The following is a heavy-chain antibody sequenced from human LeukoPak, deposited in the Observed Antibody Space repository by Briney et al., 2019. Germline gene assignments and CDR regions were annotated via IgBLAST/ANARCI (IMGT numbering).Heavy chain of an antibody. V-gene: IGHV3-23*01. D-gene: IGHD3-10*01. Sequence: GGSLRLSCAASGFTFSSYEMNWVRQAPGKGLEWVSGISGSGGNTYYADSVKGRFTISRDNSKNTLYLHMNSLRAEDTAVYYCAKGEYYGSGTYYQATEFDYWGQGILVTVSS. CDR1: GFTFSSYE. J-gene: IGHJ4*02. CDR2: ISGSGGNT. CDR3: AKGEYYGSGTYYQATEFDY.